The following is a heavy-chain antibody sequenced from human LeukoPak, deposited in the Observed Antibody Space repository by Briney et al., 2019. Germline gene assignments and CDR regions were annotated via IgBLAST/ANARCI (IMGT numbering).Heavy chain of an antibody. D-gene: IGHD6-19*01. CDR1: GYTFTSYG. V-gene: IGHV1-18*01. Sequence: ASVKVSCKASGYTFTSYGISWVRQAPGQGLEWMGWISAYNGNTNYAQKLQGRVTMTTDTSTSTAYMELRSLRSDDTAVYYCARDLPGSSGWLPGAFDIWGQGTMVTVSS. CDR3: ARDLPGSSGWLPGAFDI. CDR2: ISAYNGNT. J-gene: IGHJ3*02.